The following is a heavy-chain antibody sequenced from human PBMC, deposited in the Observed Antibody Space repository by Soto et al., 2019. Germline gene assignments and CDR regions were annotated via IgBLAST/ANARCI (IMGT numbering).Heavy chain of an antibody. J-gene: IGHJ4*02. D-gene: IGHD6-6*01. CDR2: IRSKAYGGTT. CDR1: GFTFGDYA. V-gene: IGHV3-49*04. Sequence: GGSLRLSCTASGFTFGDYAMSWVRQAPGKGLEWVGFIRSKAYGGTTEYAASVKGRFTISRDDSKSIAYLQMNSLKTEDTAVYYCTREADERQEGGQLGLDYWGQGTLVTVSS. CDR3: TREADERQEGGQLGLDY.